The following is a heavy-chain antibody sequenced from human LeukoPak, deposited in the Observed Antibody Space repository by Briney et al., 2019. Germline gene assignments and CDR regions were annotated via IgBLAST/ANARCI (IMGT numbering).Heavy chain of an antibody. D-gene: IGHD3-3*01. CDR3: ARDRRWSGYARYFDY. CDR2: ISSSSTYI. J-gene: IGHJ4*02. CDR1: GFIFSSYS. V-gene: IGHV3-21*01. Sequence: GGSLRLSCAASGFIFSSYSMNWVRQAPGKGLEWVSSISSSSTYIYYADSVKGRFTISRDNAKNSLYLQMNSLRAEDTALYYCARDRRWSGYARYFDYWGQGTLVTVSS.